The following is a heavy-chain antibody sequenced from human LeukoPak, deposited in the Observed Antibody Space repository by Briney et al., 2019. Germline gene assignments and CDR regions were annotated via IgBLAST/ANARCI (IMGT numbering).Heavy chain of an antibody. D-gene: IGHD3-10*02. J-gene: IGHJ6*04. Sequence: GGSLRLSCAASGFTFTTYGMHWVRQAPGKGLEWVSYISSSSSSTIYYADSVKGRFTISRDNAKNSLYPQMNSLRAEDTAVYYCAELGITMIGGVWGKGTTVTISS. CDR3: AELGITMIGGV. V-gene: IGHV3-48*04. CDR1: GFTFTTYG. CDR2: ISSSSSSTI.